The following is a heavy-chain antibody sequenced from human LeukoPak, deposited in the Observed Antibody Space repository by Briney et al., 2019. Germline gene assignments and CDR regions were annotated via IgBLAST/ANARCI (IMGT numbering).Heavy chain of an antibody. Sequence: GASVKVSCKASGYTFTSYYMHWVRQAPGQGLEWMGIINPSGGSTSYAQKFQGRVTMTRDMSTSTVYKELSSLRSEDTAVYYCAREYSSSPLFGYWGQGTLVTVSS. V-gene: IGHV1-46*01. D-gene: IGHD6-6*01. J-gene: IGHJ4*02. CDR2: INPSGGST. CDR1: GYTFTSYY. CDR3: AREYSSSPLFGY.